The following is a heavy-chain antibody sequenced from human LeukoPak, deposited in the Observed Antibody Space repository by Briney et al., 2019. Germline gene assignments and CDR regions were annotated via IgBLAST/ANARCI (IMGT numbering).Heavy chain of an antibody. CDR3: ACIPSRKQLVDY. J-gene: IGHJ4*02. CDR1: GFTFSGYE. V-gene: IGHV3-48*03. Sequence: GGSLRLSCAASGFTFSGYEMNWVRQAPGKGLEWVSYISSSGSTIYYADSVKGRFTISRDNAKNSLYLQMNSLRVEDTAAYYCACIPSRKQLVDYWGQGTLVTVSS. D-gene: IGHD6-13*01. CDR2: ISSSGSTI.